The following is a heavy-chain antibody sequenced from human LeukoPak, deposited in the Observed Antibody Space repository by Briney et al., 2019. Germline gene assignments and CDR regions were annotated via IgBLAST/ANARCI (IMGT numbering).Heavy chain of an antibody. CDR3: ARDTHCSSTSCYNAFDI. CDR1: GFTFSSYS. Sequence: MSGGSLRLSCAASGFTFSSYSMNWVRQAPGKGLEWVSSISSSSTYIYYADSPKGRFTISRDNAKNSLSLQMNSLRAEDTAVYYCARDTHCSSTSCYNAFDIWGQGTMVTVSS. J-gene: IGHJ3*02. D-gene: IGHD2-2*02. CDR2: ISSSSTYI. V-gene: IGHV3-21*01.